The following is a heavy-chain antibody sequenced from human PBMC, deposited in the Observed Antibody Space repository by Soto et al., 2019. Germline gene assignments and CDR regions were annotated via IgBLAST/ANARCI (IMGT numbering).Heavy chain of an antibody. CDR3: ARYRSGGSSYPPSYHFDY. Sequence: GESLKISCKGSGYSFSSYWIGWVRQMPGQGPEWMGIIYPGDSDTRYSPSFQGQVTISADKSISTAYLQWSSLKASDTAMYYCARYRSGGSSYPPSYHFDYWGQGTLVTVCS. V-gene: IGHV5-51*01. CDR1: GYSFSSYW. CDR2: IYPGDSDT. J-gene: IGHJ4*02. D-gene: IGHD2-15*01.